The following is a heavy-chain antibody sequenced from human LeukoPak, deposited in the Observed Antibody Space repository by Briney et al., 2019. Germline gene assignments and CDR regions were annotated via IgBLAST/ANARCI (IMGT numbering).Heavy chain of an antibody. J-gene: IGHJ4*02. CDR1: GFIFSSYS. CDR3: ARAGEWELLFY. D-gene: IGHD1-26*01. CDR2: ISSSSSTI. Sequence: PGGSLRLSCAASGFIFSSYSMNWVRQAPGKGLEWVSYISSSSSTIYYADSVKGRFTISRDNAKDSLYLQMNSLRAEDTAVYYCARAGEWELLFYWGQGTLVTVSS. V-gene: IGHV3-48*01.